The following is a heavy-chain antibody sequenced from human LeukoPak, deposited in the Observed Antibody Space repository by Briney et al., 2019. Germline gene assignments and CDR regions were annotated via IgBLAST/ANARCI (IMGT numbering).Heavy chain of an antibody. D-gene: IGHD6-13*01. CDR3: ARMRTAAGYYYYYYMDV. J-gene: IGHJ6*03. CDR1: GGSISSSSYY. Sequence: SETLSLTCTVSGGSISSSSYYWGWIRQPPGKGLEWIGSIYYSGSTYYNPSLKSRVTISVDTSKNQFSLKLSSVTAADTAVYYCARMRTAAGYYYYYYMDVWGKGTTVTVSS. CDR2: IYYSGST. V-gene: IGHV4-39*07.